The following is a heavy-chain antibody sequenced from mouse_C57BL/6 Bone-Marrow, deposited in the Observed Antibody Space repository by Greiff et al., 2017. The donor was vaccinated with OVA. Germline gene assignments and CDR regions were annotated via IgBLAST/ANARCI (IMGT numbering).Heavy chain of an antibody. CDR1: GFTFSDYG. CDR3: ARGDDYGWFAY. J-gene: IGHJ3*01. Sequence: EVQLVESGGGLVKPGGSLKLSCAASGFTFSDYGMHWVRQAPEKGLEWVAYISTGSSTIYYADTVKGRFTISRDNAKNTLFLQMTSLRSEDTAMDYCARGDDYGWFAYWGQGTLVTVAA. CDR2: ISTGSSTI. D-gene: IGHD2-4*01. V-gene: IGHV5-17*01.